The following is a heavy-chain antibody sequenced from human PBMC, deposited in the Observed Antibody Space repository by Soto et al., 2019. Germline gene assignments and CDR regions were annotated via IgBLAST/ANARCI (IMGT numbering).Heavy chain of an antibody. Sequence: PGGSLRLSCAASGFTFSSYAMSWVRQAPGKGLEWVSAISGSGGSTYYADSVKGRFTISRDNSKNTLYLQMNSLRAEDTAVYYCAHSSGWYWVFGWFDPWGQGTLVTVSS. V-gene: IGHV3-23*01. J-gene: IGHJ5*02. D-gene: IGHD6-19*01. CDR2: ISGSGGST. CDR1: GFTFSSYA. CDR3: AHSSGWYWVFGWFDP.